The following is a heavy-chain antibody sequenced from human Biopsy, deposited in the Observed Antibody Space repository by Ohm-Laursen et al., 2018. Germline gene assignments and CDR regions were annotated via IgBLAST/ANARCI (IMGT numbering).Heavy chain of an antibody. V-gene: IGHV3-23*01. CDR2: ISANGATS. Sequence: SLRLSCAASGFRFTSYGMHWVRQAPGKGPEWVSTISANGATSYYADSVKGRFTISRDNSKNTLYLQMNSARADDTAIYYCAKGGSITIFGVVINNCFDPWGQGTRVTVSS. J-gene: IGHJ5*02. CDR3: AKGGSITIFGVVINNCFDP. D-gene: IGHD3-3*01. CDR1: GFRFTSYG.